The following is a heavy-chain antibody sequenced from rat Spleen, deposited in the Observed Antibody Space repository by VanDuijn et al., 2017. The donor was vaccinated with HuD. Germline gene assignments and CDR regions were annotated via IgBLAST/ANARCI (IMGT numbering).Heavy chain of an antibody. D-gene: IGHD4-3*01. CDR3: ARHGFGVDY. CDR1: GFTLSDYV. Sequence: EVQLVESGGGLVQPGRSLKLSCAASGFTLSDYVMHWIRQAPTKGLEWVTSISPSGATTNYRDSVKGRFTISRDNAKNTLYLQMDSLRSEDTATYYCARHGFGVDYWGQGTLVTVSS. V-gene: IGHV5-19*01. CDR2: ISPSGATT. J-gene: IGHJ3*01.